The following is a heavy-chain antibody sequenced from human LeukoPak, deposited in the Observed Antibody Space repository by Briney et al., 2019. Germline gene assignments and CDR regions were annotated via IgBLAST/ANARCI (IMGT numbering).Heavy chain of an antibody. Sequence: SETLSLTCAVYGGSFSGYYWSWIRQPPGKGLEWIGEINHSGSTNYNPSLKSRVTISVDTSKNQFSLKLSSVTAADTAVHYCARGPRAYIVVVVATTKHGFDPWGQGTLVTVSS. V-gene: IGHV4-34*01. D-gene: IGHD2-15*01. CDR1: GGSFSGYY. CDR3: ARGPRAYIVVVVATTKHGFDP. J-gene: IGHJ5*02. CDR2: INHSGST.